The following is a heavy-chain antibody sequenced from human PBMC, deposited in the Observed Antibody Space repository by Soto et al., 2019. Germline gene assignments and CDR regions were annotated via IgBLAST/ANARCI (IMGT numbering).Heavy chain of an antibody. CDR3: ARPLIGNTVDL. CDR2: VHPSRGTA. J-gene: IGHJ3*01. V-gene: IGHV1-46*01. D-gene: IGHD1-7*01. CDR1: GYTFINYF. Sequence: QAQLLQSGAEMKKPGASVKVSCKASGYTFINYFIHWVRQAPGQGLEWIGIVHPSRGTADYAQNFKGRVTLTTDMSTRTVYMDLSNLRSEDTAVYYCARPLIGNTVDLWGQGTTVIVSS.